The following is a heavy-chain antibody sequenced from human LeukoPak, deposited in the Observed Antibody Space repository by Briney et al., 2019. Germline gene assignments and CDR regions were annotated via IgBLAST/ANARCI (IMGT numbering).Heavy chain of an antibody. V-gene: IGHV4-31*03. Sequence: SETLSLTCTVSGGSISSGGYYWSWLRQHPGKGLEWIGYIYYSGSTYYNPSLKSRVTISVDTSKNQFSLKLSSVTAADTAVYYCARVGILTGYLRTYYFDYWGQGTLVTVSS. D-gene: IGHD3-9*01. CDR3: ARVGILTGYLRTYYFDY. J-gene: IGHJ4*02. CDR1: GGSISSGGYY. CDR2: IYYSGST.